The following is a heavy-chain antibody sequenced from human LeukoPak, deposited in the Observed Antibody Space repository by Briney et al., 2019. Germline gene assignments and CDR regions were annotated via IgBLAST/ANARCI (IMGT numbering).Heavy chain of an antibody. V-gene: IGHV4-34*01. D-gene: IGHD5-12*01. CDR1: GGSISGYY. Sequence: SETLSLTCTVSGGSISGYYWSWIRQPPVKGLEWIGEINHSGSTNYNPSLKSRVTISVDTSKNQFSLKLSSVTAADTAVYYCARSVATIKIDYWGQGTLVTVSS. CDR2: INHSGST. J-gene: IGHJ4*02. CDR3: ARSVATIKIDY.